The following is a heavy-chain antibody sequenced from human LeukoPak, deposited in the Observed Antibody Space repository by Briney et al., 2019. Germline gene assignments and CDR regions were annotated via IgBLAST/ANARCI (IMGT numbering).Heavy chain of an antibody. CDR1: GYSFVGYG. J-gene: IGHJ4*02. CDR3: ARGGEFDSSLIDY. V-gene: IGHV1-18*01. Sequence: ASVKVSCKASGYSFVGYGITWVRQAPGQGLEWMGWFNPENGNTNYAQKVQGRVTMTADTSTSTSYMELRSLRSDDTAVYYCARGGEFDSSLIDYWGQGTLVTVSS. CDR2: FNPENGNT. D-gene: IGHD3-16*01.